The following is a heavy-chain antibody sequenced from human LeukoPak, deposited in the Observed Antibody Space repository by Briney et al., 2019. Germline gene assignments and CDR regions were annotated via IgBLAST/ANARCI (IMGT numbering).Heavy chain of an antibody. CDR1: GGSISSSSYY. Sequence: SETLSLTCTVSGGSISSSSYYWGWIRQPPGKGLEWIGSIYYSGSTYYNPSLKSRVTISVDTSKNQFSLKLSSVTAADTAVYYCARLRGRVRGAWGFDYWGQGTLVTVSS. D-gene: IGHD3-10*01. J-gene: IGHJ4*02. CDR3: ARLRGRVRGAWGFDY. CDR2: IYYSGST. V-gene: IGHV4-39*01.